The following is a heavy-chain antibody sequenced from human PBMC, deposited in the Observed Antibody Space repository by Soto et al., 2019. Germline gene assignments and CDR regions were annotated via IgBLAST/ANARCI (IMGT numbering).Heavy chain of an antibody. CDR2: ISSSGSTI. D-gene: IGHD5-18*01. V-gene: IGHV3-48*03. J-gene: IGHJ6*02. Sequence: GSLRLSCAASGFTFSSYEMNWVRQAPGKGLEWVSYISSSGSTIYYADSVKGRFTISRDNAKNSLYLQMNSLRAEDTAVYYCARGASYGLLYYYYGMDVWGQGTTVTVSS. CDR1: GFTFSSYE. CDR3: ARGASYGLLYYYYGMDV.